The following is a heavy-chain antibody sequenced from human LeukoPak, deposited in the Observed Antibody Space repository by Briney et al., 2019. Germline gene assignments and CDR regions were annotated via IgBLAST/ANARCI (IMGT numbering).Heavy chain of an antibody. V-gene: IGHV4-61*08. CDR3: SRWGHTHDY. CDR1: GGSISSGDYY. Sequence: PSETLSLTCTVSGGSISSGDYYWSWIRQPPGKGLEWIGYIYYSGSTNYNPSLKGRVTISVDTSKNQFSLKLYSVTAADTAVYYCSRWGHTHDYWGQGTLVTVSS. CDR2: IYYSGST. J-gene: IGHJ4*02. D-gene: IGHD3-16*01.